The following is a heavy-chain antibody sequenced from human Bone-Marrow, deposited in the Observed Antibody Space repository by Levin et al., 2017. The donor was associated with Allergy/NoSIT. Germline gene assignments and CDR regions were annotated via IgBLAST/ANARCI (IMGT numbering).Heavy chain of an antibody. CDR1: GYTFTGYY. CDR3: ARLSHYNDSC. J-gene: IGHJ4*02. CDR2: INPNSGGP. Sequence: GSLKISCKASGYTFTGYYLHWVRQAPGQGPEWMGWINPNSGGPNYAQKFQGRVTMTRDTSISTAYMELSRLRSDDTAVYYCARLSHYNDSCWGPGTLVTVSS. D-gene: IGHD3-22*01. V-gene: IGHV1-2*02.